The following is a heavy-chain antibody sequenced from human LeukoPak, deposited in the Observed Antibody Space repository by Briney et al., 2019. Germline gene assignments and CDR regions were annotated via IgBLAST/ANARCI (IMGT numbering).Heavy chain of an antibody. CDR2: IYYGGST. V-gene: IGHV4-31*03. CDR1: GGSLSSGGYY. J-gene: IGHJ3*02. CDR3: ARDRPHDAFDI. Sequence: PSETLSLTCTVSGGSLSSGGYYWSWIRHHRGKGLEWIGYIYYGGSTYYNPSLKSRVTISVDTSKNQFSLKLTSVTAADTAVYYCARDRPHDAFDIWGQGTMVTVSS.